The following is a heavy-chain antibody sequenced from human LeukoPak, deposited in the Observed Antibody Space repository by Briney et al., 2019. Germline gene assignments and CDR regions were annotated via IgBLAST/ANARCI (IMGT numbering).Heavy chain of an antibody. CDR3: ARGNYDFWSGYYTSGYYYYYMDV. CDR1: GGSFSGYY. D-gene: IGHD3-3*01. J-gene: IGHJ6*03. V-gene: IGHV4-34*01. CDR2: INHSGST. Sequence: PSETLSLTCAVYGGSFSGYYWSWIRQPPGKGLEWIGEINHSGSTNYNPSLKSRDTISVDTSKNQFSLKLSSVTAADTAVYYCARGNYDFWSGYYTSGYYYYYMDVWGKGTTVTVSS.